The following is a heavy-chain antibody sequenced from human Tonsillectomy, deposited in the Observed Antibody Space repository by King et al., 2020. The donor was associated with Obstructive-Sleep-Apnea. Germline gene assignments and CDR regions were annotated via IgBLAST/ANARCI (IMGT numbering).Heavy chain of an antibody. D-gene: IGHD3-9*01. CDR1: GFTFSNYA. CDR2: ISYDGSNK. V-gene: IGHV3-30*04. J-gene: IGHJ4*02. CDR3: ARDLPPVLRYFDWPSSFDY. Sequence: VQLVESGGGVVQPGRSLRLSCAASGFTFSNYAMHWVRQAPGKGLEWVAVISYDGSNKKYADSVKGRFTISRDNAKNSLSLQMNSLRAEDTAVYYCARDLPPVLRYFDWPSSFDYWGQGTLVTVSS.